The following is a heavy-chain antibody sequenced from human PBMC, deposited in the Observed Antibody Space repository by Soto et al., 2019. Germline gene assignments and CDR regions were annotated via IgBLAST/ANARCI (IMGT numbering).Heavy chain of an antibody. CDR1: GGSISNYY. CDR2: MYYNGNI. CDR3: ASGGNWFDP. J-gene: IGHJ5*02. Sequence: SETLSLTGNVSGGSISNYYCTWVRQSPEKGLEWIGYMYYNGNINYNPSLKSRVTISIDTSKNQFSLTLKSVTAADTAVYYCASGGNWFDPFGQGVLVTFSS. D-gene: IGHD3-16*01. V-gene: IGHV4-59*01.